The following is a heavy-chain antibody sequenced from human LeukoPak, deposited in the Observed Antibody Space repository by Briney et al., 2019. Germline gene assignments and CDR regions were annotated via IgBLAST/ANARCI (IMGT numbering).Heavy chain of an antibody. D-gene: IGHD3-16*01. V-gene: IGHV4-4*02. CDR2: IYHSGST. CDR3: ARGGLMSLYYFDY. Sequence: GSLRLSCAASGFIFSDYSLNWVRQAPGKGLEWIGYIYHSGSTYYNPSLKSRVTISVDRSKNQFSLKLSSVTAADTAVYYCARGGLMSLYYFDYWGQGTLVTVSS. J-gene: IGHJ4*02. CDR1: GFIFSDYS.